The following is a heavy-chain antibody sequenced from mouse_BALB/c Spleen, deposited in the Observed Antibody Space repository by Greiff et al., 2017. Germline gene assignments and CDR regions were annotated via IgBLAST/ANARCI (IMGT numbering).Heavy chain of an antibody. CDR3: ARREDGNYEYFDY. Sequence: EVKLVESGGGLVKPGGSLKLSCAASGFTFSSYAMSWVRQTPEKRLEWVATISSGGSYTYYPDSVKGRFTISRDNAKNTLYLQMSSLRSEDTAMYYCARREDGNYEYFDYWGQGTTLTVSS. CDR2: ISSGGSYT. V-gene: IGHV5-9-3*01. J-gene: IGHJ2*01. CDR1: GFTFSSYA. D-gene: IGHD2-1*01.